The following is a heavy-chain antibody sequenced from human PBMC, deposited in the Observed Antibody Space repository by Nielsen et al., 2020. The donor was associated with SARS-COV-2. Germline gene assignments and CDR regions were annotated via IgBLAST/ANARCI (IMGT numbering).Heavy chain of an antibody. CDR1: GYRFTSYA. Sequence: ASVKVSCKASGYRFTSYAIHWVRQAPGQGLESMGWINAGNGYTEYSQNFQGRVTITTDTSATTAYMEVRYLKSEDTAVFYCARGGVNSWWDYWGQGTLVTVSS. J-gene: IGHJ4*02. CDR2: INAGNGYT. V-gene: IGHV1-3*01. CDR3: ARGGVNSWWDY. D-gene: IGHD2-8*02.